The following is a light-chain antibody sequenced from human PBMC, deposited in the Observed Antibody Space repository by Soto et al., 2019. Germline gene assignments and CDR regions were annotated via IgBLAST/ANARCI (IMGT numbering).Light chain of an antibody. CDR2: DNN. CDR3: GTWDSSLSAVYV. Sequence: QSVLTQPPSVSAAPGQKVTISCSGSSSNIGNNYVSWYQQLPGTAPKLLIYDNNKRPSGIPDRFSGSKSGTSATLGITGLQTGDEADYYCGTWDSSLSAVYVFGNGTKVTVL. J-gene: IGLJ1*01. CDR1: SSNIGNNY. V-gene: IGLV1-51*01.